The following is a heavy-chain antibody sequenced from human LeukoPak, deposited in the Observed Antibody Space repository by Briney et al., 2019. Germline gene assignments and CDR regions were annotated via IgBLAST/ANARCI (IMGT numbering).Heavy chain of an antibody. CDR1: GGSISRSRDY. J-gene: IGHJ4*02. CDR3: ARDNQYNSASSDYGGTSFDS. D-gene: IGHD4-17*01. CDR2: IYYSGST. V-gene: IGHV4-39*07. Sequence: SETLSLTCTVSGGSISRSRDYWGWIRQPPGKGLEWIGSIYYSGSTYSNPSLKSRVTISGDTSKNRFSLKLSSVTAADTAMYYCARDNQYNSASSDYGGTSFDSWGQGTLVTVSS.